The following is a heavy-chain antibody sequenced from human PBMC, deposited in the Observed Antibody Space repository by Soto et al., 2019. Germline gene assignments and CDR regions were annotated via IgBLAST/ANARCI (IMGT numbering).Heavy chain of an antibody. V-gene: IGHV3-30*03. CDR3: SRGMIRGVVYYGVEV. CDR1: GFSFSSYD. J-gene: IGHJ6*02. D-gene: IGHD3-10*01. Sequence: QEQLVESGGGAVQSGRSLRLSCTASGFSFSSYDMHWVRQAPGEGLEWVSAMSFDGSYKHYADSVKGRFTISRDNSENTLYLQMNGLRPEDTAVYFCSRGMIRGVVYYGVEVWGQGTKVTVS. CDR2: MSFDGSYK.